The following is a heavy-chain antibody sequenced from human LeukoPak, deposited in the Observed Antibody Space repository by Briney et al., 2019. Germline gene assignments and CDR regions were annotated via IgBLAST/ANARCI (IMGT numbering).Heavy chain of an antibody. D-gene: IGHD6-19*01. CDR2: ISSSGSTI. J-gene: IGHJ6*03. V-gene: IGHV3-48*03. Sequence: GGSLRLSCAASGFTFSSYEMNWVRQAPGKGLEWVSYISSSGSTIYYADSVKGRFTISRDNAKNSLYLQMNSLRAEDTAVYYCARGPGIAVAGTRRYYYYYMDVWGKGTTVTISS. CDR3: ARGPGIAVAGTRRYYYYYMDV. CDR1: GFTFSSYE.